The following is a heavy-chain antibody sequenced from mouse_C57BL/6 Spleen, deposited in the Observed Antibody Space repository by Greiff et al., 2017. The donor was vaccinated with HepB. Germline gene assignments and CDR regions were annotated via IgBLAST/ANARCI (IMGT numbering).Heavy chain of an antibody. D-gene: IGHD2-12*01. Sequence: VQLQQSGAELVMPGASVKLSCKASGYTFTSYWMHWVKQRPGQGLEWIGEIDPSDSYTNYNQKFKGKSTLTVDKSSSTAYMQLSSLTSEDSAVYYCARYDSFDYWGQGTTLTVSS. CDR1: GYTFTSYW. J-gene: IGHJ2*01. CDR3: ARYDSFDY. V-gene: IGHV1-69*01. CDR2: IDPSDSYT.